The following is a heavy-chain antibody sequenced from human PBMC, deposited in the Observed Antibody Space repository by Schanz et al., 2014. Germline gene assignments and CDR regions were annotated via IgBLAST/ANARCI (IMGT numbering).Heavy chain of an antibody. V-gene: IGHV3-7*01. D-gene: IGHD3-10*01. Sequence: EVQLVESGGGLVQPGGSLRLSCTASGFTFSDYWMSWVRQAPGKGLEWVANIKKDGSEKYYVDSVKGRFTISRDNAKNSLFLQMNSLRAEDTAVYHCVSSGSYSSYAFWGQGTLVTVAS. CDR2: IKKDGSEK. CDR1: GFTFSDYW. J-gene: IGHJ4*02. CDR3: VSSGSYSSYAF.